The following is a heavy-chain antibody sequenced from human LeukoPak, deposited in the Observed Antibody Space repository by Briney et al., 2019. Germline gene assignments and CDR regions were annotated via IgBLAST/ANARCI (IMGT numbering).Heavy chain of an antibody. V-gene: IGHV3-21*01. CDR3: ARGMDYDFWSGYYIWSGYYYYYYMDV. Sequence: GGSLRLSCAASGFTFSSYSMNWVRQAPGKGLEWVSSISSSSSYIYYADSVKGRFAISRDNAKNSLYLQMNSLRAEDTAVYYCARGMDYDFWSGYYIWSGYYYYYYMDVWGKGTTVTVSS. CDR2: ISSSSSYI. J-gene: IGHJ6*03. D-gene: IGHD3-3*01. CDR1: GFTFSSYS.